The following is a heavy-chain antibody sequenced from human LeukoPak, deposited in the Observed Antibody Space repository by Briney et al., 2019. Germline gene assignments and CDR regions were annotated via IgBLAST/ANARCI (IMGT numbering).Heavy chain of an antibody. J-gene: IGHJ4*02. V-gene: IGHV3-7*01. D-gene: IGHD3-9*01. CDR1: GFTFNDYW. Sequence: QPGGSLRLSCAASGFTFNDYWLSWVRQAPGKGLEWVANIKTDGSETYYVDAVKGRFTISRDNAKNSLYLQMNNLGVEDTAVYYCVRNLPGAGYWGQGTLVIVSS. CDR2: IKTDGSET. CDR3: VRNLPGAGY.